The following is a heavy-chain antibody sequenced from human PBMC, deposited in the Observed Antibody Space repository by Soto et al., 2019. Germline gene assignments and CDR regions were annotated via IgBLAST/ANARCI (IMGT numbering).Heavy chain of an antibody. CDR1: GVSFNNYI. Sequence: QVQLVQSGAEVKKPGSSVKVSCEASGVSFNNYIFNWVRQAPGQGLEWMGGIIPMFDTPTYAQRFLGRVTITADESTRTAYMDLSSLTSDDTAVYYCAAESDDYAVLMGIFDSWGQGTLVTVSS. J-gene: IGHJ4*02. CDR2: IIPMFDTP. CDR3: AAESDDYAVLMGIFDS. D-gene: IGHD2-8*01. V-gene: IGHV1-69*12.